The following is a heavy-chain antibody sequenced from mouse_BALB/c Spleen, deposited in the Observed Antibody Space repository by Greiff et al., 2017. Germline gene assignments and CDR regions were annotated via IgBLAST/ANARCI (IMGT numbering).Heavy chain of an antibody. Sequence: VQLQQSGAELVRPGTSVKVSCKASGYAFTNYLIEWVKQRPGQGLEWIGVINPGSGGTNYNEKFKGKATLTADKSSSTAYMQLSSLTSDDAAVFFWARSYYGNYLYYYAMDYWGQGTSVTVSS. J-gene: IGHJ4*01. V-gene: IGHV1-54*01. CDR3: ARSYYGNYLYYYAMDY. CDR2: INPGSGGT. D-gene: IGHD2-10*01. CDR1: GYAFTNYL.